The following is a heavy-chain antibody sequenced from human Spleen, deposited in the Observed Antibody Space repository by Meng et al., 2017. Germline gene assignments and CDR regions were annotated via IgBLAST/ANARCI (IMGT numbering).Heavy chain of an antibody. V-gene: IGHV1-2*06. Sequence: ASVKVSCKASGYTFPDYWLHWVRRAPGQGREWMGRINPKSGDTHYAQRFHGRVTMTGDTSISTAYMELSGLRSDDTAMYYCARDEDISTAGKLFGAYWGQGTLVTVSS. CDR3: ARDEDISTAGKLFGAY. CDR2: INPKSGDT. J-gene: IGHJ4*02. D-gene: IGHD6-13*01. CDR1: GYTFPDYW.